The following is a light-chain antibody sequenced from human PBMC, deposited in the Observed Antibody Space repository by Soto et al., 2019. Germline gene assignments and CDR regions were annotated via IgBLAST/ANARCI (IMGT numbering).Light chain of an antibody. Sequence: DIQMTQSPSTLSASVGDRVTITCRASQSISSWLAWYQQKPGKAPKLLIYKASSLESGVPSRFSGSGSGTXXXXXXXXXXXXXFATYYCQQYNSYSKTFGQGTKVEIK. CDR3: QQYNSYSKT. CDR1: QSISSW. V-gene: IGKV1-5*03. J-gene: IGKJ1*01. CDR2: KAS.